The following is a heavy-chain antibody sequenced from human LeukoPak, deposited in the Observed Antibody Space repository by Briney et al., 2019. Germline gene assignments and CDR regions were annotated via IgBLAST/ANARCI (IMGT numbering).Heavy chain of an antibody. Sequence: GGSLRLSCTASGFTVSSNYMSWVRRAPGKGLEWVSVIYSGGSTYYADSVKGRFTISRDNSKNTLYLQMNSLRAEDTAVYYCARDHRYCSGGSCSRYYYYGMDVWGQGTTVTVSS. J-gene: IGHJ6*02. CDR1: GFTVSSNY. CDR3: ARDHRYCSGGSCSRYYYYGMDV. CDR2: IYSGGST. D-gene: IGHD2-15*01. V-gene: IGHV3-66*01.